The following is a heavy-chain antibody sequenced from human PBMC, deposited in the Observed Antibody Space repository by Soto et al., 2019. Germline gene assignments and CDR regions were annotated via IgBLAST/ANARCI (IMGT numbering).Heavy chain of an antibody. Sequence: QVQLVESGGGVVQPGRSLRLSCAASGFTFSSYGMHWVRQAPGKGLEWVAVIWYDGSNKYYADSVKGRFTISRDNSKNTLYLQMTSLRAEDTAVYYCASNVDTAIYWGQGTLVTVSS. D-gene: IGHD5-18*01. CDR1: GFTFSSYG. CDR3: ASNVDTAIY. V-gene: IGHV3-33*01. J-gene: IGHJ4*02. CDR2: IWYDGSNK.